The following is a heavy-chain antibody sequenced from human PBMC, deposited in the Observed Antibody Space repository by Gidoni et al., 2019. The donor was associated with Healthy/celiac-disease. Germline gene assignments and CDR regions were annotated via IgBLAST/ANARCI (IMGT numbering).Heavy chain of an antibody. V-gene: IGHV4-34*01. CDR1: GCSFSNYY. D-gene: IGHD6-19*01. CDR3: ARGQGGQWLVRFDY. CDR2: INRSGST. J-gene: IGHJ4*02. Sequence: QVQLQQWCSRLLTPSETLSLTCAVFGCSFSNYYWSWIRQPPGKGLEWIGEINRSGSTTYKPSLKSRVTISVDTSKNQFSLKLGSVTAADTAVYYCARGQGGQWLVRFDYWGQGTLVTVSS.